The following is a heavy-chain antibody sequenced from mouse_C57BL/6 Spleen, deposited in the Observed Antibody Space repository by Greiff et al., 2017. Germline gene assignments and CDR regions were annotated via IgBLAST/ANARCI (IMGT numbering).Heavy chain of an antibody. Sequence: EVNLVESGGGLVKPGGSLKLSCAASGFTFSDYGMHWVRQAPEKGLEWVAYISSGSSTIYYADTVKGRFTISRDNAKNTLFLQMTSLRSEDTAMYYCARIDYYGSNYFDYWGQGTTLTVSS. CDR2: ISSGSSTI. D-gene: IGHD1-1*01. CDR1: GFTFSDYG. V-gene: IGHV5-17*01. CDR3: ARIDYYGSNYFDY. J-gene: IGHJ2*01.